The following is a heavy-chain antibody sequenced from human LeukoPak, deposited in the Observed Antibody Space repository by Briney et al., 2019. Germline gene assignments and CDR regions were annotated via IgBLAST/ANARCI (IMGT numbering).Heavy chain of an antibody. CDR3: ARDVAATGTGFDY. Sequence: AESLKISCKGSGYRFTSYWISWVRQMPGKGLEWMGRIDPSDSYTNYNPSFQGHVTISADKSITTAYLQWSRLKASDTAMYYCARDVAATGTGFDYWGQGTLVTVSS. CDR1: GYRFTSYW. CDR2: IDPSDSYT. J-gene: IGHJ4*02. D-gene: IGHD6-13*01. V-gene: IGHV5-10-1*01.